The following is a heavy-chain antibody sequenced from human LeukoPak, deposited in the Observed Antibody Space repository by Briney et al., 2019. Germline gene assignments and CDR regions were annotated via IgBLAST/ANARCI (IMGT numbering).Heavy chain of an antibody. CDR3: ARGHDILTGFLYGMDV. CDR2: IGTAGDT. J-gene: IGHJ6*02. CDR1: GFTFSSYD. Sequence: GGSLRLSCAASGFTFSSYDMHWVRQATGKGLEWVSAIGTAGDTYYPGSVKGRFTISRENAKNSLYLQMDSLRVGDTAVYYCARGHDILTGFLYGMDVWGQGTTVTVSS. V-gene: IGHV3-13*01. D-gene: IGHD3-9*01.